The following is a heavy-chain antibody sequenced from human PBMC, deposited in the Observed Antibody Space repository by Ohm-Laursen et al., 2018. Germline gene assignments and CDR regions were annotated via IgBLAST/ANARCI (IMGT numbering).Heavy chain of an antibody. CDR2: IYYSGST. CDR1: GGSVSSGSYY. D-gene: IGHD3-22*01. V-gene: IGHV4-61*01. CDR3: ARDDYYDSRGPWYFDL. J-gene: IGHJ2*01. Sequence: SETLSLTCPVSGGSVSSGSYYWSWIRQPPGKGLEWIGYIYYSGSTNYNPSLKSRVTISVDTSKNQFSLKLSSVTAADTAVYYCARDDYYDSRGPWYFDLWGRGTLVTVSS.